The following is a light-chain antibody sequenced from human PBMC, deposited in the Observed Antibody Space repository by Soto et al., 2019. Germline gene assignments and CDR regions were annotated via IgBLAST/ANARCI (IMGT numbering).Light chain of an antibody. CDR2: DAS. CDR3: QQYGSSPPWT. CDR1: QSVSSNY. Sequence: VVLTQSPVNLSLSPGERATLSCRASQSVSSNYLAWYQQKPGQAPKLLIYDASSRATVIPDRFSGSGSGTHFTLTINRLEPEDFAVYYCQQYGSSPPWTFGQGSRVDI. V-gene: IGKV3-20*01. J-gene: IGKJ1*01.